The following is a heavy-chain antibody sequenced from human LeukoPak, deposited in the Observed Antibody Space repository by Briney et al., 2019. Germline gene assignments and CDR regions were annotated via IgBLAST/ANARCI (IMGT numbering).Heavy chain of an antibody. CDR3: ARDRHYGDYSSYFDY. J-gene: IGHJ4*02. D-gene: IGHD4-17*01. CDR1: GGTFSSYA. CDR2: IIPIFGIA. V-gene: IGHV1-69*04. Sequence: VASVKVSCKASGGTFSSYAISWVRQAPGQGLEWMGRIIPIFGIANYAQKFQGRVTITADKSTSTAYMELSSLRSEDTAVYYCARDRHYGDYSSYFDYWGQGTLVTVSS.